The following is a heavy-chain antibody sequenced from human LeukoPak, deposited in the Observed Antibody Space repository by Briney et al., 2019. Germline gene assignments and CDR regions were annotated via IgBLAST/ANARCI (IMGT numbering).Heavy chain of an antibody. D-gene: IGHD7-27*01. J-gene: IGHJ2*01. CDR2: IYTSGST. V-gene: IGHV4-61*05. CDR1: GGSTSSSAYY. Sequence: SETLSLTCTVSGGSTSSSAYYWGWIRQPPGKGLEWIGRIYTSGSTNYNPSLKSRVTISVDTSKNQFSLKLSSVTAADTAVYYCARTSGSWGPDWYFDLWGRGTLVTVSS. CDR3: ARTSGSWGPDWYFDL.